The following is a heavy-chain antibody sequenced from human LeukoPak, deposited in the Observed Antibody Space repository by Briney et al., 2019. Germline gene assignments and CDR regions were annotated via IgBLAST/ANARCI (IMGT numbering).Heavy chain of an antibody. CDR1: GFTFSSYS. Sequence: PGGSLRLSCAASGFTFSSYSMNWVRQAPGKGLEWVSSISSSSSYIYYADSVKGRFTISRDNAKNSLYPQMNSLRAEDTAVYYCARIRSMVRGVIFYGMDVWGQGTTVTVSS. CDR3: ARIRSMVRGVIFYGMDV. J-gene: IGHJ6*02. V-gene: IGHV3-21*01. CDR2: ISSSSSYI. D-gene: IGHD3-10*01.